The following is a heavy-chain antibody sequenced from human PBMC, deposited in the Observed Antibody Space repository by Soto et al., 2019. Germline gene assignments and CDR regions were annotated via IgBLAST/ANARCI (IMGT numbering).Heavy chain of an antibody. Sequence: QVQLVQSGAEVKKPGASLRVSCETSGGTSTIYTITWVRQAPGQGLQWMGRIVPTLRITNYEREFQGRLTITAGSSTSTAHNVLTSLTSEDEAVYYCATGKYGAGRVGVHFWGQGTLVTVSS. D-gene: IGHD3-3*02. CDR2: IVPTLRIT. V-gene: IGHV1-69*02. CDR3: ATGKYGAGRVGVHF. J-gene: IGHJ4*02. CDR1: GGTSTIYT.